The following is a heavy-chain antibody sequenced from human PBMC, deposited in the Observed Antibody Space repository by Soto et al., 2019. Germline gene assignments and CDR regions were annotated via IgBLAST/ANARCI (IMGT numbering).Heavy chain of an antibody. CDR3: ARRIGGVTTGHWWFDP. J-gene: IGHJ5*02. D-gene: IGHD4-17*01. CDR1: GYSFTSYW. Sequence: GESLKISCKGSGYSFTSYWIGWGRQMPGKGLEWMGIIYPGDSDTRYSPSFQGQVTISADKSISTAYLQWSSLKASDTAMYYCARRIGGVTTGHWWFDPWGQGTLVTVSS. CDR2: IYPGDSDT. V-gene: IGHV5-51*01.